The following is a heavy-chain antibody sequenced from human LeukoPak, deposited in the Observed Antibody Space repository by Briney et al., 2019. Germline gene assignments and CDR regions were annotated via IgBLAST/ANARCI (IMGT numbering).Heavy chain of an antibody. J-gene: IGHJ5*02. Sequence: SETLSLTCTVSGGSISSGSYYWSWIRQPAGKGLEWIGRSYTSGSTNYNPSLKSRVTISVDTAKNQFSLKLSSVTAADTAVYYCAREASFWSGNPTFDPWGQGTLVTVSS. CDR3: AREASFWSGNPTFDP. CDR2: SYTSGST. V-gene: IGHV4-61*02. D-gene: IGHD3-3*01. CDR1: GGSISSGSYY.